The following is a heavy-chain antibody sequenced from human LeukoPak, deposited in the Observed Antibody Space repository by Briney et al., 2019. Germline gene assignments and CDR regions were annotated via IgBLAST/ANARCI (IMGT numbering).Heavy chain of an antibody. D-gene: IGHD1-26*01. Sequence: GGSLRLSCAASGFTFDDYAMHWVRQAPGKGLEWVSGISWNSGSIGYADSVKGRFTISRDNAKNSLYLQMNSLRAEDTAVYYCARDLGEPYYFDYWGQGTLVTVSS. J-gene: IGHJ4*02. V-gene: IGHV3-9*01. CDR2: ISWNSGSI. CDR1: GFTFDDYA. CDR3: ARDLGEPYYFDY.